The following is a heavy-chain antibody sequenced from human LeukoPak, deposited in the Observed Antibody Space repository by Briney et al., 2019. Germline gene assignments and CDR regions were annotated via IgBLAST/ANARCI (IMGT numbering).Heavy chain of an antibody. Sequence: PSETLSLTCAVYGGSFSGYSWSWIRQPPGRGREWIGEINHIESTNNTPSLKSRVTISVDTSKNQFPLKLSSVTAAHTAVYYCARARTSYYYDSSGTRRRRGYYFDYWGQGTLVTVSS. CDR2: INHIEST. V-gene: IGHV4-34*01. CDR3: ARARTSYYYDSSGTRRRRGYYFDY. CDR1: GGSFSGYS. D-gene: IGHD3-22*01. J-gene: IGHJ4*02.